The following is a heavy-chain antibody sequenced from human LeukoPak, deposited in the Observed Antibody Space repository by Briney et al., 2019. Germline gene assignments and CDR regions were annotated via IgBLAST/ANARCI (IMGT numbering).Heavy chain of an antibody. CDR1: GGSISSGTYY. Sequence: SQTLSLTCIVSGGSISSGTYYWSWIRQPPGKGLEWIGYIYYSGSTNYNPSLKSRVTISVDTSKNQFSLKLSSVTAADMAVYYCARDRRDGYLDYWGQGTLVTVSS. D-gene: IGHD5-24*01. CDR3: ARDRRDGYLDY. J-gene: IGHJ4*02. V-gene: IGHV4-61*01. CDR2: IYYSGST.